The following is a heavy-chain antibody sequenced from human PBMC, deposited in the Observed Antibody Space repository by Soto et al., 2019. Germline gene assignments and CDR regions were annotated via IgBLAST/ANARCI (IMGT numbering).Heavy chain of an antibody. CDR3: ARAFYCGGDCYFDY. Sequence: QVQLVESGGGVVQPGRSLRLSCAASGFTFSSYGMHWVRQAPGKGLEWVAVIWYDGSNKYYADSVKGRFTISRDNSKNTLYLQMNSLRAEDTAVYYCARAFYCGGDCYFDYWGQGTLLTVSS. D-gene: IGHD2-21*02. CDR2: IWYDGSNK. J-gene: IGHJ4*02. CDR1: GFTFSSYG. V-gene: IGHV3-33*01.